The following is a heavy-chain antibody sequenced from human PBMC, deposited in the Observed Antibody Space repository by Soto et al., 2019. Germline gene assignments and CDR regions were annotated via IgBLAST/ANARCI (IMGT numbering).Heavy chain of an antibody. CDR2: ISYTVDA. D-gene: IGHD5-18*01. V-gene: IGHV4-59*01. J-gene: IGHJ4*02. CDR1: AGSLSRYY. CDR3: VGSLMSRAMESFDY. Sequence: SETLSLTCSVSAGSLSRYYWGWVRQSPGEGLQWIAHISYTVDASYNPSLKSRVTISLDTSKNQIALRLMSVTAADTAVYYCVGSLMSRAMESFDYWGQGTLVTVSS.